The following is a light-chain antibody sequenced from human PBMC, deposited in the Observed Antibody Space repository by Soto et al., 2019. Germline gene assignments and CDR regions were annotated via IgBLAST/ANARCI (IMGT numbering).Light chain of an antibody. J-gene: IGKJ5*01. CDR1: QSVSSY. CDR3: QQRINWPPIT. CDR2: DAS. Sequence: EIVLTQSPATLSLSPGERGTLSCRASQSVSSYLAWYQQKPGQAPRLLIYDASNRATGIPARFSGSGSGTDFTLTISSLEPEDFAVYYCQQRINWPPITFGQGTRLEIK. V-gene: IGKV3-11*01.